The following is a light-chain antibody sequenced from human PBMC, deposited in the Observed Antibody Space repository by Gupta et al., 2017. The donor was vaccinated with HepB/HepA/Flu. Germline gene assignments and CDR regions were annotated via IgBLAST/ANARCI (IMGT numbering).Light chain of an antibody. CDR1: TLGRKY. V-gene: IGLV3-1*01. J-gene: IGLJ2*01. CDR3: QTWDSSTAVV. CDR2: EDT. Sequence: SYDLTQTPSVSVSPGQTAHITCSGDTLGRKYVSWYQQRPDLSPVLVIYEDTKRPSGISERFSGSNAGNIATLTISGTQVLDEADYYCQTWDSSTAVVFGGGTRLTVL.